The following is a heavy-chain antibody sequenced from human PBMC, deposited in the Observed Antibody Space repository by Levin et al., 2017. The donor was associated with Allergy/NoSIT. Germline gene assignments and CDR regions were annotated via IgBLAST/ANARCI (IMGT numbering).Heavy chain of an antibody. CDR1: GFTFSTYW. CDR3: ARGASNRLWDTTVDY. Sequence: GGSLRLSCAASGFTFSTYWMTWVRQAPGKGLEWVANIKEDGSQTYYVDSLKGRFTISRDNTKNSLFLRMNNLRVDDTAVYYCARGASNRLWDTTVDYWGQGTLATVSS. CDR2: IKEDGSQT. D-gene: IGHD5-18*01. J-gene: IGHJ4*02. V-gene: IGHV3-7*01.